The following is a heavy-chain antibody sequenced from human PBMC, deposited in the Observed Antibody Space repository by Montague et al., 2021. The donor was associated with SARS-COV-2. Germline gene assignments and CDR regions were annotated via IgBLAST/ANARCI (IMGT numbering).Heavy chain of an antibody. V-gene: IGHV4-34*01. Sequence: SETLSLTCAVYGGSFSGYYWSWIRQPPGKGLEWIGEINHSGSTNYNPSLKSRVTISVDTSKNQFSLTLSSVTAADTAVYYCARGTKSVSSYDYYSSGYGSDHWGQGTLVTVSS. CDR3: ARGTKSVSSYDYYSSGYGSDH. CDR1: GGSFSGYY. D-gene: IGHD3-22*01. CDR2: INHSGST. J-gene: IGHJ4*02.